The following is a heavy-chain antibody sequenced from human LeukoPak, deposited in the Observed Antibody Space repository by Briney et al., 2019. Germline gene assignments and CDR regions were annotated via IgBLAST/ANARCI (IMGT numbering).Heavy chain of an antibody. J-gene: IGHJ6*03. V-gene: IGHV3-21*01. CDR3: ARGSGSYADMDV. Sequence: GGSLRLACAASGFTFSSYSTNWVSQAPGKGLEWVSSISSSSSYIYYADSVKGRFTISRDNAKNSLYLQMNSLRAEDTAVYYCARGSGSYADMDVWGKGTTVTVSS. CDR1: GFTFSSYS. CDR2: ISSSSSYI. D-gene: IGHD1-26*01.